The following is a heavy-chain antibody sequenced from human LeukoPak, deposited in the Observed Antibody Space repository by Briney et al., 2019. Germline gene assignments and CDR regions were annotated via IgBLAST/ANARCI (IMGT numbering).Heavy chain of an antibody. CDR3: ARDPWRGDTAMVYPHY. J-gene: IGHJ4*02. V-gene: IGHV3-30-3*01. CDR2: ISYDGSNK. Sequence: GRSLRLSCAASGFTFSRYAMHWVRQAPGKGLEWVAVISYDGSNKYYADPVKGRFTISRDNSKNTLYLQMNSLRAEDTAVYYCARDPWRGDTAMVYPHYWGQGTLVTVSS. D-gene: IGHD5-18*01. CDR1: GFTFSRYA.